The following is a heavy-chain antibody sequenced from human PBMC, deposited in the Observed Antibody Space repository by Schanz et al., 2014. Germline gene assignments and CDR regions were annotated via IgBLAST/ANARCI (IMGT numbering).Heavy chain of an antibody. CDR2: MIGSGSSV. CDR3: ARDRQQLVGRIGYYYGMDV. J-gene: IGHJ6*02. Sequence: EVQLLESGGGLVQPGGSLRLSCAASGFTFSIYGMSWVRQAPGKGLEWVSRMIGSGSSVFYADSVKGRVTISRDNSKNTLYLQMNSLRAEDTAVYYCARDRQQLVGRIGYYYGMDVWGQGTTVTVSS. D-gene: IGHD6-13*01. CDR1: GFTFSIYG. V-gene: IGHV3-23*01.